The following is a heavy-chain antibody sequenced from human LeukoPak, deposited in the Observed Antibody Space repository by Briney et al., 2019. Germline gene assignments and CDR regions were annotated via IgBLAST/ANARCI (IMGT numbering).Heavy chain of an antibody. D-gene: IGHD6-13*01. V-gene: IGHV1-69*04. CDR2: IIPILGIA. Sequence: ASVKVSCKASGGTFSSYAIRWVRQAPGQGLEWMGRIIPILGIANYAQKFQGRVTITADKSTSTAYMELSSLRSEDTAVYYCASPSIAAAGTDAFDIWGQGTMVTVSS. CDR1: GGTFSSYA. CDR3: ASPSIAAAGTDAFDI. J-gene: IGHJ3*02.